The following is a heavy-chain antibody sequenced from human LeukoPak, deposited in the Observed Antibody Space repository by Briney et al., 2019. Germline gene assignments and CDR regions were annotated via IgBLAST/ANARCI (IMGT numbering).Heavy chain of an antibody. J-gene: IGHJ5*02. CDR1: GGSISSGSYY. CDR2: IYYSGST. Sequence: TETLSLTCTVSGGSISSGSYYWGWIRQPPGKGLEWIGNIYYSGSTYYSPSLKSRVSISVDTSKNQFSLKLSSVTAADTAVYYCARGGYYGSGNDFRFDPWGQGTLVTVSS. D-gene: IGHD3-10*01. CDR3: ARGGYYGSGNDFRFDP. V-gene: IGHV4-39*07.